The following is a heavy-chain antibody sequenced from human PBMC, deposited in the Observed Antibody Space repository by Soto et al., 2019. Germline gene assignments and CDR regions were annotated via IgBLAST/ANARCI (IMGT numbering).Heavy chain of an antibody. V-gene: IGHV3-7*01. CDR3: ARPGLVVVITSDWYFDL. CDR1: GFTFSSYW. CDR2: IKQDGSEK. J-gene: IGHJ2*01. D-gene: IGHD3-22*01. Sequence: GGSLRLSCAASGFTFSSYWMSWVRQAPGKGLEWVANIKQDGSEKYYVDSVKGRFTISRDNAKNSLYLQMNSLRAEDTAVYYCARPGLVVVITSDWYFDLWGRGTLVTVS.